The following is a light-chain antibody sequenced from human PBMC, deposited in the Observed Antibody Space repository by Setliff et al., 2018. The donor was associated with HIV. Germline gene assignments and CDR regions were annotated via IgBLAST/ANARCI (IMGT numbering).Light chain of an antibody. V-gene: IGLV2-14*02. J-gene: IGLJ1*01. Sequence: QSALAQPAPVSGSPGQSITLSCTGTSSDVGSYNLVSWYQHHPGKAPKLVIYDVKDRPSGVSNRFSGSKSGNTASLTISGLQAEDEADYYCSSRIVSSALHVFGTGTKVTVL. CDR1: SSDVGSYNL. CDR2: DVK. CDR3: SSRIVSSALHV.